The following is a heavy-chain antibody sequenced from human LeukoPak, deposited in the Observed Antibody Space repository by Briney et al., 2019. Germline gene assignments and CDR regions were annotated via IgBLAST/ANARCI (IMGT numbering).Heavy chain of an antibody. D-gene: IGHD6-19*01. V-gene: IGHV4-61*02. CDR2: IYTSGST. CDR3: VANGWYSLEH. Sequence: KPSETLSLTCTVSGGSISSGSYYWSWIRQPAGKGLEWIGRIYTSGSTNYNPSLKSRVTISVDTSKNQFSLKLSSVTAADTAVYYCVANGWYSLEHWGQGTLVIVSS. CDR1: GGSISSGSYY. J-gene: IGHJ1*01.